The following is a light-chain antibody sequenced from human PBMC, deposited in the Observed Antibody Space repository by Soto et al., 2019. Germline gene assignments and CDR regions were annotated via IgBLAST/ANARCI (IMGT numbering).Light chain of an antibody. CDR1: QSVSSY. J-gene: IGKJ1*01. CDR2: DAS. Sequence: EIVLTPSLATLSLSPCERANLSFRASQSVSSYLAWYQQKPGQAPRLLIYDASNRATGIPARFSGSGSGTDFTLTISSLEPEDFAVYYCQQYGSSGTFGQGTKVDIK. V-gene: IGKV3-11*01. CDR3: QQYGSSGT.